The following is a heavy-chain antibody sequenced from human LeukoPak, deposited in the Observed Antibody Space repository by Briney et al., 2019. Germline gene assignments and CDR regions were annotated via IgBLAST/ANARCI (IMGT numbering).Heavy chain of an antibody. V-gene: IGHV3-23*01. J-gene: IGHJ4*02. CDR2: ISGSGETT. Sequence: GGSLRLSCAASGFTFSSYAMSWVRQAPGKGLEWVAGISGSGETTSNAGSVKGRFTISRDNSKNTLYLQMNSLRAEDTAVYYCASLDYFDSSDYGDYWGQGTLVTVSS. CDR1: GFTFSSYA. D-gene: IGHD3-22*01. CDR3: ASLDYFDSSDYGDY.